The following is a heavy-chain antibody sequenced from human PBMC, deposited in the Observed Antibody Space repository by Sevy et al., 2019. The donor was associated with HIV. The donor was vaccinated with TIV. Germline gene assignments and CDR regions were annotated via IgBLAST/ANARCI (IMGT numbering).Heavy chain of an antibody. CDR1: GYSISSGYY. CDR2: ICHSGST. CDR3: ARDEDLARGTAIDY. Sequence: SETLSLTCTVSGYSISSGYYWGWIRQPPGKGLEWIGNICHSGSTYYYPSLKSRVTISVDTSKNQFSLKLSSVTAADSAVYYCARDEDLARGTAIDYWGQGTLVTVSS. D-gene: IGHD2-15*01. V-gene: IGHV4-38-2*02. J-gene: IGHJ4*02.